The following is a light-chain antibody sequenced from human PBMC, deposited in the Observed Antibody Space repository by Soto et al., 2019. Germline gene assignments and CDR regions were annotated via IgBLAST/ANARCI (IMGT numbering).Light chain of an antibody. CDR3: HQYNNWPPWT. Sequence: MSQSPATLSVSTGERVALHCRASQSVTSNLAWYQQKPGQAPRLLIYGASTRATDIPARFSGSGSGTEFTLTISSLQSEDFAVYYCHQYNNWPPWTFGQGTKVAIK. V-gene: IGKV3-15*01. J-gene: IGKJ1*01. CDR2: GAS. CDR1: QSVTSN.